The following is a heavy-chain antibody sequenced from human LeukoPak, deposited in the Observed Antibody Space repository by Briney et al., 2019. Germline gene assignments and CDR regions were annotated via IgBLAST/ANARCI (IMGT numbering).Heavy chain of an antibody. CDR3: ARGRYVDWLFDY. Sequence: PGGSLRLSCAAPGFDCSRYWMTWVRQAPGKGLEWVANIEQDGGEEYYVDSVKGRFTISRDNAKNSLYLQMNSLRVEDTAVYYCARGRYVDWLFDYWGQGTLVTVSS. J-gene: IGHJ4*02. CDR2: IEQDGGEE. V-gene: IGHV3-7*03. CDR1: GFDCSRYW. D-gene: IGHD3-9*01.